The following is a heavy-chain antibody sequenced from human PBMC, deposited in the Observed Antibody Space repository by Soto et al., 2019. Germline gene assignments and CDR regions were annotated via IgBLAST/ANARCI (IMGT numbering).Heavy chain of an antibody. CDR2: IYYSGST. V-gene: IGHV4-31*03. CDR1: GGSISSGGYY. D-gene: IGHD3-10*01. CDR3: ARDRGARSSHMDV. Sequence: QVQLQESGPGLVKPSQTLSLTCTVSGGSISSGGYYWSWIRQHPGKGLEWIGYIYYSGSTYYNPSRKSRVTISVDTSKNQFSLKLSSVTAAVTAVYYCARDRGARSSHMDVWGKGTTVTVSS. J-gene: IGHJ6*03.